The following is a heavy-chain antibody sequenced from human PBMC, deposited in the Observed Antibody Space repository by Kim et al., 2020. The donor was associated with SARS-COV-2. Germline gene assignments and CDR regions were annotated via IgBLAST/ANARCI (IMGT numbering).Heavy chain of an antibody. J-gene: IGHJ1*01. D-gene: IGHD3-10*01. CDR2: ISYDGSNK. CDR1: GFTFSSYG. Sequence: GGSLRLSCVASGFTFSSYGMHWVRQVPGKGLEWVAVISYDGSNKDYADSVKGRFTISRDNSKHTLYLQLISLRAEDTAVYYCAKGGLLWLGDVRLLTRG. CDR3: AKGGLLWLGDVRLLT. V-gene: IGHV3-30*02.